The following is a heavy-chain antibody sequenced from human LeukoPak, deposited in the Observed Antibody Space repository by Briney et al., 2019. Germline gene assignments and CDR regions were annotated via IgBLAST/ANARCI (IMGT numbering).Heavy chain of an antibody. CDR1: GFTFSTYG. D-gene: IGHD6-19*01. Sequence: GGSLRLSCATSGFTFSTYGMHWVRQAPGQGLEWVAFVQSDGNNKYYAESVKGRFTISRDSSMNTVLLQMNSLTAEDTALYYCAKDRLAVFGDFDYWGQGTLVIVSS. CDR3: AKDRLAVFGDFDY. J-gene: IGHJ4*02. V-gene: IGHV3-30*02. CDR2: VQSDGNNK.